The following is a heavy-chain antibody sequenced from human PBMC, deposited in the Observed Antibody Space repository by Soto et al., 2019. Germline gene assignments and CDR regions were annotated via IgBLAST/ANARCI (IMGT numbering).Heavy chain of an antibody. D-gene: IGHD5-18*01. V-gene: IGHV3-23*01. CDR1: GFTFSSYA. J-gene: IGHJ2*01. CDR2: ISGSGGST. CDR3: AKDGDRYSYGYNWYFDL. Sequence: EVQLLESGGGLVQPGGSLRLSCAASGFTFSSYAMSWVRQAPGKGLEWVSAISGSGGSTYYADPVKGRFTISRDNSKNTLYLQMNSLRAEDTAVYYCAKDGDRYSYGYNWYFDLWGRGTLVTVSS.